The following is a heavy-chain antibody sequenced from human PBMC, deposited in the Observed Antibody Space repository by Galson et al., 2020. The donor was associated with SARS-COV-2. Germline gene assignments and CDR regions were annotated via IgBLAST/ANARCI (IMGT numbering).Heavy chain of an antibody. J-gene: IGHJ4*02. CDR1: GFTFSSYA. D-gene: IGHD1-26*01. V-gene: IGHV3-30*04. Sequence: GGSLRLSCAASGFTFSSYAMHWVRQAPGKGLEWVAVISYDGSNKYYADSVKGRFTISRDNSKNTLYLQMNSLRAEDTAVYYCARTYSGSYFGYFDYWGQGTLVTVSS. CDR2: ISYDGSNK. CDR3: ARTYSGSYFGYFDY.